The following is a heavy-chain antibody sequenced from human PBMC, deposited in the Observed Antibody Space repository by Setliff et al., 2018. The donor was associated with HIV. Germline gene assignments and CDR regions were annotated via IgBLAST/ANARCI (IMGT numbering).Heavy chain of an antibody. CDR2: IRTKAYRGTT. CDR3: SRGARPTDEYVWFDP. V-gene: IGHV3-49*03. J-gene: IGHJ5*02. D-gene: IGHD4-17*01. Sequence: RLSCATSGFTFGDYPMSWFRQAPGKGLEWVSFIRTKAYRGTTEYAASVEGRFTISRDDSTSIAYLQMNSLRTEDTAVYFCSRGARPTDEYVWFDPWGQGTLVTVSS. CDR1: GFTFGDYP.